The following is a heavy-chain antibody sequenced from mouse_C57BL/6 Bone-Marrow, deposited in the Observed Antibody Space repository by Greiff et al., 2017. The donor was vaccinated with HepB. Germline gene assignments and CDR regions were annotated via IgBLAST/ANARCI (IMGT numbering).Heavy chain of an antibody. J-gene: IGHJ4*01. CDR2: ISNGGGST. CDR3: ARQKIYYDYDYAMDY. CDR1: GFTFSDYY. V-gene: IGHV5-12*01. D-gene: IGHD2-4*01. Sequence: EVQGVESGGGLVQPGGSLKLSCAASGFTFSDYYMYWVRQTPEKRLEWVAYISNGGGSTYYPDTVKGRFTISRDNAKNTLYLQMSRLKSEDTAMYYCARQKIYYDYDYAMDYWGQGTSVTVSS.